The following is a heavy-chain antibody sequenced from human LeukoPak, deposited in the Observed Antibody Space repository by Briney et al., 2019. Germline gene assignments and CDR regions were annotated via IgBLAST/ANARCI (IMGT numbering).Heavy chain of an antibody. J-gene: IGHJ4*02. CDR2: ISYGGSNK. CDR1: GFTFSSYG. D-gene: IGHD3-3*01. V-gene: IGHV3-30*18. CDR3: AKLTAVLRFLEWLSLGEGKDY. Sequence: PGRSLRLSCAASGFTFSSYGMHWVRQAPGKGLEWVAAISYGGSNKYYVDSVKGRFTISRDNSKNMLYLQMNNLRAEDTAVYYCAKLTAVLRFLEWLSLGEGKDYWGQGTLVTVSS.